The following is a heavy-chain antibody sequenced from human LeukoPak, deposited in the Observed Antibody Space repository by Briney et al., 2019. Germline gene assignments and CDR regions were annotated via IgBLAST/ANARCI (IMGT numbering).Heavy chain of an antibody. J-gene: IGHJ6*03. Sequence: GASVKVSCKASGYTFTSYYMHWVRQAPGQGLEWMGITNPSGGSTSYAQKFQGRVTITRNTSITTAYMELSSPRSEGTAVYYCARASGEPGANYYYYYYMDVWGKGTTVTVSS. CDR2: TNPSGGST. D-gene: IGHD2-2*01. CDR1: GYTFTSYY. CDR3: ARASGEPGANYYYYYYMDV. V-gene: IGHV1-46*01.